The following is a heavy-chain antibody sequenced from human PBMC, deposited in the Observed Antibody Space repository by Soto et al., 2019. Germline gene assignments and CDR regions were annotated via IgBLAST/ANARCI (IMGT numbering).Heavy chain of an antibody. CDR2: ISGSGGTT. D-gene: IGHD2-21*01. Sequence: EVQLLESGGGWVQPGGSLRLSCAGFTFSSQAMSWDRQAPGKGLEWVSAISGSGGTTYYADSVKGRFTISRDNANNTLYLQMNSRRAEDTAVYYCTTRYRGGGAYYWGQGTLVTVSS. J-gene: IGHJ4*02. CDR1: FTFSSQA. CDR3: TTRYRGGGAYY. V-gene: IGHV3-23*01.